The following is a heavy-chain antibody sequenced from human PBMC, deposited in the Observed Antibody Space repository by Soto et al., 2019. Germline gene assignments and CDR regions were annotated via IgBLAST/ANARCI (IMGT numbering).Heavy chain of an antibody. Sequence: GASVKVSCKASGGTFSSYAISWVRQAPGQGLEWMGGIIPIFGTANYAQKFQGRVTITADVSTSTAYMELSSLRSEDTAVYYCARDSGSHEEDYYGMDVWGQGTTVTVSS. J-gene: IGHJ6*02. D-gene: IGHD1-26*01. CDR1: GGTFSSYA. V-gene: IGHV1-69*13. CDR2: IIPIFGTA. CDR3: ARDSGSHEEDYYGMDV.